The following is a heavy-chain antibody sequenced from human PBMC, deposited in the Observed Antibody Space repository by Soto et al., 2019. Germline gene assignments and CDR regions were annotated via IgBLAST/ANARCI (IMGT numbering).Heavy chain of an antibody. CDR1: GYTLKSNG. CDR2: ISADNGNT. Sequence: ASAKVSCKASGYTLKSNGMRWVRQDNGQRLEWMGWISADNGNTKYAQKIQGRVTMTRETSASTAYMERSSLRSEDTAVYYCARGRQYCSGWYLGPNKVGMDVWGQGTTVTVSS. CDR3: ARGRQYCSGWYLGPNKVGMDV. J-gene: IGHJ6*02. D-gene: IGHD6-19*01. V-gene: IGHV1-18*01.